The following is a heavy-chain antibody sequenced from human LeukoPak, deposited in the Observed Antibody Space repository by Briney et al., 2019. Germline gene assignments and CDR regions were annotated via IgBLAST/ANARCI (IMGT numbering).Heavy chain of an antibody. V-gene: IGHV5-51*01. CDR1: GYSFTSYW. Sequence: GESLKISCKGSGYSFTSYWIGWVRQMPGKGLEWMGIIYPGDSDTRYSPPFQGQVTISADKSISTAYLQWSSLKASDTAMYYCATGGIVVVPAALPHDAFDIWGQGTMVTVSS. CDR2: IYPGDSDT. D-gene: IGHD2-2*01. CDR3: ATGGIVVVPAALPHDAFDI. J-gene: IGHJ3*02.